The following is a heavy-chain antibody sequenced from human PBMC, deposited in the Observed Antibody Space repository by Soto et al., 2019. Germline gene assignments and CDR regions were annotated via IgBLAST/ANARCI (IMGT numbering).Heavy chain of an antibody. V-gene: IGHV4-61*01. Sequence: QVQLQESGPGLVKPSETLSLTCTVSGASVSSGNYYWSWIRQPPGKGLECIGYISYSGSTNYNPCLKSRVTISIDTSKNQFSLKLSSVTAADTAVDYCARGSGSYYAYWGQGTLVTVSS. CDR2: ISYSGST. CDR1: GASVSSGNYY. J-gene: IGHJ4*02. CDR3: ARGSGSYYAY. D-gene: IGHD1-26*01.